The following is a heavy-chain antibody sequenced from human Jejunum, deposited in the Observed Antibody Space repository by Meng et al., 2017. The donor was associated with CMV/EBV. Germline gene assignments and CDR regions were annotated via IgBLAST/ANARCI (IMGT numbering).Heavy chain of an antibody. J-gene: IGHJ6*02. CDR3: ARDPWEPIYYYHGMDV. CDR1: SISSSSYY. D-gene: IGHD1-26*01. V-gene: IGHV4-39*07. Sequence: SISSSSYYWGWIRQPPGKGLEWIGSIYSSGSTYYTPSLKSRVTISVDTSKNQFSLKLSSVTAADTAVYYCARDPWEPIYYYHGMDVWGPGTSVTVSS. CDR2: IYSSGST.